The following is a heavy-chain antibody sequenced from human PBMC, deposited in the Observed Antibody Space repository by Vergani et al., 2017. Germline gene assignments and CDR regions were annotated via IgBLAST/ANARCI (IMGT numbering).Heavy chain of an antibody. D-gene: IGHD6-19*01. CDR1: GYTFTGYY. V-gene: IGHV1-2*06. CDR3: ARPWGAPAVAGTDWFDP. CDR2: INPNSGGT. J-gene: IGHJ5*02. Sequence: QVQLVQSGAEVKKPGASVKVSCKASGYTFTGYYIHWVRQAPGQGLEWMGQINPNSGGTNYAQQFQGRVTMTRDTSISTAYMERSRLRSDDTAVYYCARPWGAPAVAGTDWFDPWGQGTQVTVSS.